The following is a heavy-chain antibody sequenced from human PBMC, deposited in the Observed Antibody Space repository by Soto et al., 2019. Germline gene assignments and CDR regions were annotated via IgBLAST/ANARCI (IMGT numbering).Heavy chain of an antibody. V-gene: IGHV3-23*01. J-gene: IGHJ6*02. D-gene: IGHD1-7*01. CDR3: ATETTVSHGYYYGMDV. CDR2: ISGSGGST. CDR1: GFTFSSYA. Sequence: GGSLRLSCAASGFTFSSYAMSWVRQAPGKGLEWVSAISGSGGSTYYADSVKGRFTISRDNSKNTLYLQMNSLRAEDTAVYYCATETTVSHGYYYGMDVWGQGTKVTVSS.